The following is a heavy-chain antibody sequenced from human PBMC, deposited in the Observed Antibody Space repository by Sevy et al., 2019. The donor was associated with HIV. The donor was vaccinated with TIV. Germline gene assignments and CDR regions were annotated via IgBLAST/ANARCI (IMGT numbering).Heavy chain of an antibody. V-gene: IGHV1-69*13. CDR1: GGTFSSYA. CDR2: IIPIFGTA. J-gene: IGHJ5*02. D-gene: IGHD6-13*01. Sequence: ASVKVSCKASGGTFSSYAISWVRQAPGQGLEWMGGIIPIFGTANYAQKFQGRVTITADESTSTAYMELSSLRSEDTAVYYCARVGQQLSLVWWFDPWGQGTLVTVSS. CDR3: ARVGQQLSLVWWFDP.